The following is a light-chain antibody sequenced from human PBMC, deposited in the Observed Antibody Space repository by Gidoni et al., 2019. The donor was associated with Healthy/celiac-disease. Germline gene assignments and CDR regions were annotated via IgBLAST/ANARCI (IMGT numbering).Light chain of an antibody. J-gene: IGKJ3*01. Sequence: EIVLTQSPGTLSLSPGERATLSCRASQSVSSSYLAGYQQKPGQAPRLLIYGASSRATGIPDRFSGSGSGTDFTLTISRLEPGDFAVYYCQQYGSSPGTFGPGTKVDIK. CDR1: QSVSSSY. CDR2: GAS. V-gene: IGKV3-20*01. CDR3: QQYGSSPGT.